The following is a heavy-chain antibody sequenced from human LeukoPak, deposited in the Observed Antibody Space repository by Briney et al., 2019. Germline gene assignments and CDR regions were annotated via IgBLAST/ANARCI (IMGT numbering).Heavy chain of an antibody. CDR3: AKDGGSAPTFIDF. J-gene: IGHJ4*02. D-gene: IGHD6-25*01. V-gene: IGHV3-23*01. Sequence: GGSLRLSCAASGFTFSSYAMSWVRQPPGKGLEWVSAVGGSGGSTYYADSVKGRFTISRDNSKNTLYLQMSSLRAEDTAVYYCAKDGGSAPTFIDFWGQGTLVTVSS. CDR2: VGGSGGST. CDR1: GFTFSSYA.